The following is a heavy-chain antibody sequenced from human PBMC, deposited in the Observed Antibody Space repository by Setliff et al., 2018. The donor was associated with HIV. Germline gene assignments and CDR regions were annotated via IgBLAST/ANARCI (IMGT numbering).Heavy chain of an antibody. J-gene: IGHJ6*02. D-gene: IGHD1-26*01. V-gene: IGHV3-7*01. Sequence: GGSLRLSCAVPGFTFNNYWIVWVRQAPGKGLEWVANIDQDGSHKYYVDSVKGRFTISRDNAKNSLYLQMNSLRAEDTAVYYCARDSQSGSSLSYYYGLDVWGQGTTVTVSS. CDR1: GFTFNNYW. CDR2: IDQDGSHK. CDR3: ARDSQSGSSLSYYYGLDV.